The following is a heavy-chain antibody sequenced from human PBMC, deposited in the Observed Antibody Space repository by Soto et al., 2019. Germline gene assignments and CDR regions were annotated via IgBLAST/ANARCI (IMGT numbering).Heavy chain of an antibody. D-gene: IGHD6-19*01. Sequence: GESLKISCKGSGYNFASFWIGWVRQMPGKGLEWMGRLDPSDSYTSYSPSFQGHVTISTDKSISTAYLQWSSLKASDSAMYYCARHRTSSWNCDFWGQGTLVTVSS. CDR1: GYNFASFW. CDR2: LDPSDSYT. CDR3: ARHRTSSWNCDF. V-gene: IGHV5-10-1*01. J-gene: IGHJ4*02.